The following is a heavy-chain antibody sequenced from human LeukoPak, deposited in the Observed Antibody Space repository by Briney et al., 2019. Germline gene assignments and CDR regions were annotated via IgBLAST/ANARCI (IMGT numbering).Heavy chain of an antibody. D-gene: IGHD3-22*01. CDR2: ISSSSSYI. J-gene: IGHJ3*02. CDR3: ARDPYYYDSSGYYHPGAFDI. V-gene: IGHV3-21*01. Sequence: PGGSLRLSCAASGFTFSSYSMNWVRQAPGMGLEWVSSISSSSSYIYYADSVKGRFTISRDNAKNSLYLQMNSLRAEDTAVYYCARDPYYYDSSGYYHPGAFDIWGQGTMVTVSS. CDR1: GFTFSSYS.